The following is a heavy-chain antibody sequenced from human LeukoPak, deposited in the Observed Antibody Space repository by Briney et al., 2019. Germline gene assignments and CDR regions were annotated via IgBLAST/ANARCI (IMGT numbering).Heavy chain of an antibody. J-gene: IGHJ4*02. D-gene: IGHD6-19*01. V-gene: IGHV3-66*01. CDR2: IYSGGST. CDR3: AKSVSGWYFFDY. Sequence: GGSLRLSCAASGFTVSSNYMSWVRQAPGKGLEWVSVIYSGGSTYYADSVKGRFTISRDNSKNTLYLQMNSLRAEDTAVYYCAKSVSGWYFFDYWGQGTLVTVSS. CDR1: GFTVSSNY.